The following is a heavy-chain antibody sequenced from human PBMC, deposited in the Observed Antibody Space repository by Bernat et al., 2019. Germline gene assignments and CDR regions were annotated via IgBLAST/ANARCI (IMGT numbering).Heavy chain of an antibody. D-gene: IGHD1-1*01. CDR2: VRCDGSNK. V-gene: IGHV3-30*02. CDR3: GRGHWGLDV. J-gene: IGHJ6*02. Sequence: QVQLVESGGGVVQPGGSLRLSCAASGFTFTSYGMHWIRQAPGKGLEWVAFVRCDGSNKYYADSVKGRFTISKDNSKNTLYLQMNSLRAEDTAVYYCGRGHWGLDVWGQGTTVTVSS. CDR1: GFTFTSYG.